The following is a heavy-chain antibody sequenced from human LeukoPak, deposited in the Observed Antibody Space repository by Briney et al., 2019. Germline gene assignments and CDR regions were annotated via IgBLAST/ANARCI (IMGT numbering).Heavy chain of an antibody. V-gene: IGHV4-4*07. CDR1: GDSMTNHY. J-gene: IGHJ3*02. CDR3: AREDFAFDI. CDR2: MYSSGST. Sequence: SETLSLTCSVSGDSMTNHYWNWIRQPAGKGLEWIGRMYSSGSTNYNPSLKSRVTMSIDTSKKQFSLKVTSVTAADTAVYYCAREDFAFDIWGRGTMVTVSS.